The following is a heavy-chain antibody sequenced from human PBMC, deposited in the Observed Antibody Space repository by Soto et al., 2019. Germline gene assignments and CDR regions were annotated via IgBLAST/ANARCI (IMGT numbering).Heavy chain of an antibody. CDR3: ARDQGTVEVPPIMSFFDP. CDR1: GLIIRNYG. J-gene: IGHJ5*02. CDR2: IWHDGSYE. D-gene: IGHD2-2*01. Sequence: PGRLMRLSCAAAGLIIRNYGRHWVLQAQGKGLEWVATIWHDGSYEYYADSVKGRLTISRDNSKNTLYLQVNSLRAEDTAIYYCARDQGTVEVPPIMSFFDPWGQGSLVTVSS. V-gene: IGHV3-33*01.